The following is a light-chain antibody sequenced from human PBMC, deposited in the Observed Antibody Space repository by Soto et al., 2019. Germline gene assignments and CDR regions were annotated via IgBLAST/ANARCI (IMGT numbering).Light chain of an antibody. Sequence: QSALTHPPSASGSPGQSLAISCTGTSIDVGGYNYVSWYQQHPGKAPKLMIYEVSNRPSGVSNRFSGSKSGNTASLTISGLQAEDEADYYCSSYTSSSTHYVVGTGTKV. CDR3: SSYTSSSTHYV. V-gene: IGLV2-14*01. CDR2: EVS. CDR1: SIDVGGYNY. J-gene: IGLJ1*01.